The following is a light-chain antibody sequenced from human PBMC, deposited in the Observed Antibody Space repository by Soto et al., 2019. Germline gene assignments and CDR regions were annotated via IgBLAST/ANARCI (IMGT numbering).Light chain of an antibody. CDR3: CSFAGASTPYV. V-gene: IGLV2-11*01. CDR2: DVS. Sequence: QSALTQPRSVSGSPGQSVTISCTGTSNYVSWYQQDPGKAPKLIIYDVSKRPSGVPDRFSGSKSGNTASLTISGLQAEDEADYFCCSFAGASTPYVFGPGTKV. CDR1: SNY. J-gene: IGLJ1*01.